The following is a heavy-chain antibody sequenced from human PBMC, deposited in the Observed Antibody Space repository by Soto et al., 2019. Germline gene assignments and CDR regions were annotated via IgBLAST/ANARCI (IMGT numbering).Heavy chain of an antibody. J-gene: IGHJ6*02. CDR1: GGSISSGDSY. V-gene: IGHV4-30-4*01. CDR2: IYYTGST. Sequence: LSLTCTVSGGSISSGDSYWSWIRQPPGKGLEWIGYIYYTGSTYYNPSLESRVTISVDTSKNQFSLKLNSMTAADTAVYYCAREGAARYTYYYGTDVWGQGTTVTVSS. CDR3: AREGAARYTYYYGTDV. D-gene: IGHD2-2*02.